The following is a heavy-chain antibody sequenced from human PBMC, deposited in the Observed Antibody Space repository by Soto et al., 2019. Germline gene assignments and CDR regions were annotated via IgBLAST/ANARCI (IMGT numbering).Heavy chain of an antibody. J-gene: IGHJ6*02. CDR3: ARDLHITETTLNYYYYAMDV. CDR2: IFYSGTT. V-gene: IGHV4-30-4*01. D-gene: IGHD1-20*01. Sequence: SKTLSLTCTVSGDSSSSGNYYWSWIRQPPGQGLEWIGYIFYSGTTYYNPSLKSRVTISLDTSGNQFSLKLNSVTAADTAVYYCARDLHITETTLNYYYYAMDVWGQGTTVTVSS. CDR1: GDSSSSGNYY.